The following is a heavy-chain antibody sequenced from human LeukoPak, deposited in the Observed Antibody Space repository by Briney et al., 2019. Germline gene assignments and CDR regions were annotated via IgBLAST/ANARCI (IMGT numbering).Heavy chain of an antibody. V-gene: IGHV3-21*01. CDR2: ISSSSSYI. D-gene: IGHD3-3*01. CDR1: GFTFSSYS. J-gene: IGHJ4*02. CDR3: AREGDFGVVTTFDY. Sequence: PGGSLRLSCAASGFTFSSYSMNWVRQAPGKGLEWVSSISSSSSYIYYADSVKGRFTISRDNAKNSLYLQMNSLRAEDTAVYYCAREGDFGVVTTFDYWGQGTLVTVSS.